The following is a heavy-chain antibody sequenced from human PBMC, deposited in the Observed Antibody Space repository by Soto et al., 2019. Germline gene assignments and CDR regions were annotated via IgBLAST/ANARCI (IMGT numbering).Heavy chain of an antibody. V-gene: IGHV1-18*01. J-gene: IGHJ4*02. Sequence: ASVKASCKASGYTFTSYGISWVRQAPGQGLEWMGWISAYNGNTNYAQKLQGRVTMTTDTSTSTAYMELRSLRSDDTAVYYCARDSSPYGDYVGFDYWGQGTLVTVSS. D-gene: IGHD4-17*01. CDR3: ARDSSPYGDYVGFDY. CDR2: ISAYNGNT. CDR1: GYTFTSYG.